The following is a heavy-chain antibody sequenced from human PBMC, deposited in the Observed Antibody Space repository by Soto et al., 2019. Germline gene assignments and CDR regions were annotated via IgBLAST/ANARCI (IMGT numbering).Heavy chain of an antibody. CDR2: IIPISGAA. CDR1: GGTFSNYV. V-gene: IGHV1-69*18. CDR3: ARDGSDYSTSGHYDP. D-gene: IGHD3-22*01. Sequence: QVQLVQSGAEVKKPGSSVKVSCKASGGTFSNYVVNWVRQAPGQGLEWMGRIIPISGAANYAQKFQGRVTITADPSTSTAYLELSGLTSDDTAVYYCARDGSDYSTSGHYDPWGQGTLVTVSS. J-gene: IGHJ5*02.